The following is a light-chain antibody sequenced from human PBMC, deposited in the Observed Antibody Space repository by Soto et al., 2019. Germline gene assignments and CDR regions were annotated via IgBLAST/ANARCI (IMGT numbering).Light chain of an antibody. V-gene: IGKV1-39*01. Sequence: DIQMTQSPSSVSAAVGDTVTISCRASQNIDNYLNWYQVKPGKAPQLVIYVAARLHSGAPSRFSGSGYGTDFTLPITSLQPEDFATDYCQQSFASPRTFGQGTRVDLK. CDR1: QNIDNY. J-gene: IGKJ2*01. CDR2: VAA. CDR3: QQSFASPRT.